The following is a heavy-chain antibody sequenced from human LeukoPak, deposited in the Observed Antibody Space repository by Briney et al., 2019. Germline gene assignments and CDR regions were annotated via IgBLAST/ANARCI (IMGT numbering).Heavy chain of an antibody. V-gene: IGHV3-30*04. Sequence: GRSLRLSCAASGFTFSSYAMHWVRQAPGKGLEWVAVISYDGSNKYYADSVKGRFTISRDNSKNTLYLQMNSLRAEDTAVYYCARGPLVWFGESINWGQGTLVTVSS. D-gene: IGHD3-10*01. CDR1: GFTFSSYA. CDR3: ARGPLVWFGESIN. J-gene: IGHJ4*02. CDR2: ISYDGSNK.